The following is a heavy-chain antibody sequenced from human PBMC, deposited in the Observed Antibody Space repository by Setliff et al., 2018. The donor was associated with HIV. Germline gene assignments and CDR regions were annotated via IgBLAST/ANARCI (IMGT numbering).Heavy chain of an antibody. Sequence: SETLSLTCSVSGGSISSGDNYWNWIRQPAGKGLEWIGRIYISGTPNYNPSLKSRISISVDTSKNQFSLKLSSVTAADTAVYYCARGFDYAQRPPLYYFDYWGQGTLVTVSS. CDR1: GGSISSGDNY. D-gene: IGHD2-2*01. V-gene: IGHV4-61*02. CDR3: ARGFDYAQRPPLYYFDY. J-gene: IGHJ4*02. CDR2: IYISGTP.